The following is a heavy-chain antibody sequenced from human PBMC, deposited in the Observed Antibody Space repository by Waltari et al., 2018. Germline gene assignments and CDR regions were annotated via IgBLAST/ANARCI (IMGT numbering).Heavy chain of an antibody. CDR2: ISAYNGNT. CDR3: ARDDEGYCSGGSCYYFDY. CDR1: GDTFTSYG. J-gene: IGHJ4*02. V-gene: IGHV1-18*04. D-gene: IGHD2-15*01. Sequence: QVQLVQSGAEVKKPGASVKVSCKASGDTFTSYGLSWVRPARGKGLEWMGWISAYNGNTNYAQKLQGRVTMTTDTSTSTAYMELRSLRSDDTAVYYCARDDEGYCSGGSCYYFDYWGQGTLVTVSS.